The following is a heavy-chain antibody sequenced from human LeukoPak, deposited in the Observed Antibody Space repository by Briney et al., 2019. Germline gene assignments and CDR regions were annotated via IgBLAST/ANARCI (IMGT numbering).Heavy chain of an antibody. Sequence: GESLKISRKGSGYSFTSYWIGWVRQMPGKGLEWMGIIYPGDSDTRYSPSFQGQVTISADKSISTAYLQWSSLKASDTAMYYCAFASMVRGVLSHFDYWGQGTLVTVSS. J-gene: IGHJ4*02. D-gene: IGHD3-10*01. V-gene: IGHV5-51*01. CDR1: GYSFTSYW. CDR2: IYPGDSDT. CDR3: AFASMVRGVLSHFDY.